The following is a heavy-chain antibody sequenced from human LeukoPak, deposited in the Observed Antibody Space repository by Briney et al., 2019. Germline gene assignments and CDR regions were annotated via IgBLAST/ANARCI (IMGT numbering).Heavy chain of an antibody. CDR2: ISGSGGST. D-gene: IGHD2-2*02. CDR1: GFTFSSYA. V-gene: IGHV3-23*01. Sequence: PGGSLRLSCAASGFTFSSYAMSWVRQAPGKGLEWVSAISGSGGSTYYADSVKGRFTISRDNSKNTLYLQMNSLRAEDTAVYYCAKDGRYCSSNSCYNAPDYFDYWGQGTLVTVSS. CDR3: AKDGRYCSSNSCYNAPDYFDY. J-gene: IGHJ4*02.